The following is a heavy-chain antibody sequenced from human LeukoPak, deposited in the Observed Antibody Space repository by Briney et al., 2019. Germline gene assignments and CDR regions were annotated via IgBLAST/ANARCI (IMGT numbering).Heavy chain of an antibody. Sequence: SETLSLTCTVSGGSITSYYWSWIRQPPGKGLEWIGYMYYTGSTNYNPSLKSRVTISEDTSKNQFSLRLTSVTAADTAVYCCARRDGSGYYGYYFDHWGQGTLVTVSS. V-gene: IGHV4-59*01. CDR1: GGSITSYY. CDR2: MYYTGST. D-gene: IGHD3-22*01. J-gene: IGHJ4*02. CDR3: ARRDGSGYYGYYFDH.